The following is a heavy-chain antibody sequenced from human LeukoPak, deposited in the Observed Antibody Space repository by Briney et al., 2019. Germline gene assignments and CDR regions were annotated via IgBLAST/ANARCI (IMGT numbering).Heavy chain of an antibody. CDR2: MNPNSGNT. CDR3: ARDGPAGYDSSGYYPEKYFQH. J-gene: IGHJ1*01. Sequence: ASVKISCKASGYTFTSYDINWVRQATGQGLEWMGWMNPNSGNTGYAQKFQGRVTITRNTSISTAYMELSSLRSEDTAVYYCARDGPAGYDSSGYYPEKYFQHWGQGTLVTVSS. CDR1: GYTFTSYD. V-gene: IGHV1-8*03. D-gene: IGHD3-22*01.